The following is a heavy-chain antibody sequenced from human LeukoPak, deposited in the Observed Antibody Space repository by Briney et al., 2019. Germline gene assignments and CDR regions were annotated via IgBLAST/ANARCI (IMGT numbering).Heavy chain of an antibody. D-gene: IGHD2-15*01. CDR1: GFTFSIYA. V-gene: IGHV3-23*01. J-gene: IGHJ4*02. CDR3: AKGCCSGGSCYYPSDY. Sequence: GGSLRLSCAASGFTFSIYAMSWVRQAPGKGLEWVSAISGSGASTYYADSVKGRFTISRDNSKNTLYLQMNSLRAEDTAVYYCAKGCCSGGSCYYPSDYWGQGTLVTVSS. CDR2: ISGSGAST.